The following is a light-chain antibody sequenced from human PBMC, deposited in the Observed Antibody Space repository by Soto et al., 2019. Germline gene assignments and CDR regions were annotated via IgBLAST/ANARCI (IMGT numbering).Light chain of an antibody. Sequence: EIVMTQSPATLSVSPGERATLSCRASQSVSSNLAWYQQKPGQAPRLLIYGASTMATGIPARFSGSGSGTEFTLTISRLQSQDFAVYYCQQYNNWPPWTFGQGTEVEIK. CDR2: GAS. CDR1: QSVSSN. CDR3: QQYNNWPPWT. V-gene: IGKV3-15*01. J-gene: IGKJ1*01.